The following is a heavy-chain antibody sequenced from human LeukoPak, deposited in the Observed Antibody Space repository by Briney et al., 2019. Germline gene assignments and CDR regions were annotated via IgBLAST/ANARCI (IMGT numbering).Heavy chain of an antibody. CDR2: IYSSGDT. Sequence: GGSLRLSCAASGFTVTNYYMSWVRQAPGNGLEWVSFIYSSGDTFHADSVKGRFTLSRDNSKNILYLKMKCLRAEDTAVYYCTRDPDGWGQGTLVTVSS. V-gene: IGHV3-66*01. J-gene: IGHJ4*02. CDR1: GFTVTNYY. CDR3: TRDPDG.